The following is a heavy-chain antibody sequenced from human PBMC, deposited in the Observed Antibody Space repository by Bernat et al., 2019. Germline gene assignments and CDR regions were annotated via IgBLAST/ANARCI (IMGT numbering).Heavy chain of an antibody. CDR2: ISSSSSYI. CDR3: AREFVTLYWYFDL. D-gene: IGHD2-21*02. Sequence: EVQLVESGGGLVKPGGSLRLSCAASGFTFRSYSMNWVRQAPGTGLEWVSSISSSSSYIYYADSVKGRFTITRDNAKNSLYLQMNSLRAEDTAVYYCAREFVTLYWYFDLWGRGTLVTVSS. V-gene: IGHV3-21*01. CDR1: GFTFRSYS. J-gene: IGHJ2*01.